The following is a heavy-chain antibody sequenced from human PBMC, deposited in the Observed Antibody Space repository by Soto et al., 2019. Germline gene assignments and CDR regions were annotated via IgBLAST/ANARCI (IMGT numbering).Heavy chain of an antibody. V-gene: IGHV3-7*01. D-gene: IGHD2-21*01. CDR3: ARAKGIDYSYYYYMDV. CDR2: IKQDGSEK. Sequence: GGSLRLSCAASGFTFSSYWMSWVRQAPGKGLEWVANIKQDGSEKYYVDSVKGRFTISRDNAKNSLYLQMNSLRAEDTAVYYCARAKGIDYSYYYYMDVWGKGTTVTVSS. CDR1: GFTFSSYW. J-gene: IGHJ6*03.